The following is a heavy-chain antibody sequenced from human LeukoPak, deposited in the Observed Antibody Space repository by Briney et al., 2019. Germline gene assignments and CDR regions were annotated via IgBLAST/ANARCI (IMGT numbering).Heavy chain of an antibody. D-gene: IGHD3-22*01. J-gene: IGHJ4*02. Sequence: SETLSLTCIVSGGSISSSSYYWGWIRQPPGTGRAWIGSMYYSGSTYYNPSLKSRVTISVDTSKNQFSLKLSSVTAADTAVYYCARQYYYDSSGYYLGYWGQGTLVTVSS. V-gene: IGHV4-39*01. CDR2: MYYSGST. CDR3: ARQYYYDSSGYYLGY. CDR1: GGSISSSSYY.